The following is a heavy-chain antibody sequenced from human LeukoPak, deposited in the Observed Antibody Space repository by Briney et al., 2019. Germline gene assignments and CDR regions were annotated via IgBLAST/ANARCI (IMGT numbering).Heavy chain of an antibody. J-gene: IGHJ2*01. CDR1: GGTFSSYD. CDR3: ATRYCSSTSCYTGWYFDL. D-gene: IGHD2-2*02. V-gene: IGHV1-69*05. Sequence: ASVKVSCKASGGTFSSYDISWVRQAPGQGLEWMGGIIPIFGTANYAQKFQGRVTITTDESTSTAYMELSSLRSEDTAVYYCATRYCSSTSCYTGWYFDLWGRGTLVTVSS. CDR2: IIPIFGTA.